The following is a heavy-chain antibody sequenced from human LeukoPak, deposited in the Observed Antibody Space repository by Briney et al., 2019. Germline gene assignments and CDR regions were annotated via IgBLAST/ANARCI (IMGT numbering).Heavy chain of an antibody. V-gene: IGHV4-39*01. J-gene: IGHJ6*02. CDR1: GGSISSSSYY. CDR3: ARIVVVPAANTNNYYYYGMDV. D-gene: IGHD2-2*01. Sequence: SETLSLTCTVSGGSISSSSYYWGWIRQPPGKGLEWIGSIYYSGSTYYNPSLKSRVTISVDTSKNQFSLKLSSVTAADTAVYYCARIVVVPAANTNNYYYYGMDVWGQGTTVAVSS. CDR2: IYYSGST.